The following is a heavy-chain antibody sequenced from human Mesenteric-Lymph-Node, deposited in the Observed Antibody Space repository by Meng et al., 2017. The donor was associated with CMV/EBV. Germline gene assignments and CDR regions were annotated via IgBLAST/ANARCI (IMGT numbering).Heavy chain of an antibody. CDR3: AKAGSWYWTYYYAMDV. Sequence: SETLSLTCTVSGGSISNYYWSWIRQPPGKGLEWIGYIYYSGSTKYNPSLESRVTISVDTSKNQFSLKLTFVTAADTAVYYCAKAGSWYWTYYYAMDVWGQGTTVTVSS. CDR2: IYYSGST. D-gene: IGHD6-13*01. CDR1: GGSISNYY. V-gene: IGHV4-59*01. J-gene: IGHJ6*02.